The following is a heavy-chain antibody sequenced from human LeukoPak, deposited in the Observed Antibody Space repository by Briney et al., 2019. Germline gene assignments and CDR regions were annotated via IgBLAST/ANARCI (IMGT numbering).Heavy chain of an antibody. D-gene: IGHD6-6*01. Sequence: GGSLRLSCTASGFSFSGHWMHWARQLPGKGLVWVSRINPTGSTTSYADSVKGRFTVPRDNAKNTLCLQVNNLRAEDTAVYYCARGPNSNWSGLDFWGQGTLLTVSS. CDR2: INPTGSTT. CDR3: ARGPNSNWSGLDF. V-gene: IGHV3-74*01. J-gene: IGHJ4*02. CDR1: GFSFSGHW.